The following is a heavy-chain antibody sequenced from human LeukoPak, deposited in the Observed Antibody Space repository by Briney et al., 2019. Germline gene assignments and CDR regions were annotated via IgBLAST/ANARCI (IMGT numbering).Heavy chain of an antibody. D-gene: IGHD4-17*01. CDR2: IYYSGNM. J-gene: IGHJ4*02. V-gene: IGHV4-39*01. CDR1: GGSISSSSHY. Sequence: SETLSLTCTVSGGSISSSSHYWGWIRQPPGKGLEWIGSIYYSGNMYYNPSLKSRVTISVDTSKNQFSLKLSSVTAADTAVYYCARQGDYVNSLIGYWGQGTLVTVSS. CDR3: ARQGDYVNSLIGY.